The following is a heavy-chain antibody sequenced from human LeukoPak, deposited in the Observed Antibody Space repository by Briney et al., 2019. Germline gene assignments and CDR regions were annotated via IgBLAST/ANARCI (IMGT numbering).Heavy chain of an antibody. CDR1: GGTFSSYA. Sequence: ASVKVSCKASGGTFSSYAISWVRQAPGQGLEWMGGIIPIFGTANYAQKFQGRVIITADKSTSTAYMELNSLRAEDTAVYYCAKRGGMYPAHYFDYWGQGTLVTVSS. J-gene: IGHJ4*02. V-gene: IGHV1-69*06. CDR3: AKRGGMYPAHYFDY. D-gene: IGHD3-16*01. CDR2: IIPIFGTA.